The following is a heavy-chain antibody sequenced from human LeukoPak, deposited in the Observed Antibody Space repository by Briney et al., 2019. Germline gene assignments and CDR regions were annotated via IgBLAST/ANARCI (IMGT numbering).Heavy chain of an antibody. V-gene: IGHV4-38-2*02. CDR3: ARVSEPRAMIVVVYFDY. Sequence: PSETLSLTCTVSGYSINSGYYWVWIRQPPGKGLEWIGSIYRSGSTCYNPSLKSRVTISVDTSKNQFSLKLSSVTAADTAVYYCARVSEPRAMIVVVYFDYWGQGTLVTVSS. D-gene: IGHD3-22*01. J-gene: IGHJ4*02. CDR1: GYSINSGYY. CDR2: IYRSGST.